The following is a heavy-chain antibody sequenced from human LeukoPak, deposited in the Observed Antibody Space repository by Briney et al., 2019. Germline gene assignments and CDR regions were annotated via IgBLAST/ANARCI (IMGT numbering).Heavy chain of an antibody. CDR1: GYTFTGYY. CDR3: ARRGYSYGYEDY. CDR2: INPNSGGT. Sequence: EASVRVSCKASGYTFTGYYMHWVRQAPGQGLEWMGWINPNSGGTNYAQTFQGRVTMTRDTSISTAYMELSRLRSDDTAVYYCARRGYSYGYEDYWGQGTLATVSS. D-gene: IGHD5-18*01. V-gene: IGHV1-2*02. J-gene: IGHJ4*02.